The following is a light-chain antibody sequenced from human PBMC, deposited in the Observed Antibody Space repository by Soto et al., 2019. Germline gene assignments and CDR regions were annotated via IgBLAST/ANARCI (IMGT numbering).Light chain of an antibody. J-gene: IGLJ2*01. CDR1: SSDVGGYNY. CDR2: EVS. Sequence: QSALTQPPSASGSPGQSVTISCTGSSSDVGGYNYVSWYQQHPGKAPKLMIDEVSKRPSGVPDRLSGSKSGNTASLTVSGLKAEDEADYYCSSYGGSNTVVFGGGTKLTVL. CDR3: SSYGGSNTVV. V-gene: IGLV2-8*01.